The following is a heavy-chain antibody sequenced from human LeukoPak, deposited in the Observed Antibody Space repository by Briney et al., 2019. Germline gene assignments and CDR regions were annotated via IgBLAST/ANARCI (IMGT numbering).Heavy chain of an antibody. J-gene: IGHJ4*02. CDR1: GYTFTGYY. CDR2: INPNSGGT. Sequence: ASVKVSCKASGYTFTGYYMRWVRQAPGQGLEWMGWINPNSGGTNYAQKFQGRVTMTRDTSTSTAYMELRSLRSDDTAVYYCAKNERVRRVVKDLFESWGQGTLVTVSS. CDR3: AKNERVRRVVKDLFES. V-gene: IGHV1-2*02. D-gene: IGHD3-10*01.